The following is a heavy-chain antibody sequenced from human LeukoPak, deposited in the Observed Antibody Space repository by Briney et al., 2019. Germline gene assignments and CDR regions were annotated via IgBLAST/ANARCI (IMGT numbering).Heavy chain of an antibody. CDR2: INHSGST. V-gene: IGHV4-34*01. CDR3: ARETKGHYFDY. CDR1: GASFSGYY. D-gene: IGHD1-1*01. Sequence: SETLSLTCAVYGASFSGYYWSWIRQPPGKGLEWIGEINHSGSTNYNPSLKSRVTISVDTSKNQFSLKLSSVTAADTAVYYCARETKGHYFDYWGQGTLVTVSS. J-gene: IGHJ4*02.